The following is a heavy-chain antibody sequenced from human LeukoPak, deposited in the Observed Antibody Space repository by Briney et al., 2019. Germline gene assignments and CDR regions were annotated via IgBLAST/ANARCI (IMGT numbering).Heavy chain of an antibody. J-gene: IGHJ4*02. CDR2: IHHSGST. D-gene: IGHD2-15*01. CDR1: GASISSSYW. V-gene: IGHV4-4*02. CDR3: APSPCSGDSCYRFDF. Sequence: PSGTLSLTCAVSGASISSSYWWSWVRQPPGKGLEWIGEIHHSGSTKYNPSLKSRVTISVDKSKNQFSLKLSSVTAADTAVYYCAPSPCSGDSCYRFDFWGQRTQVTVSS.